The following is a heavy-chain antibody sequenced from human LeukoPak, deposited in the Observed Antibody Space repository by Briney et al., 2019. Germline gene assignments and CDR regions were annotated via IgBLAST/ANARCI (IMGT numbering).Heavy chain of an antibody. J-gene: IGHJ5*02. V-gene: IGHV4-39*01. CDR1: GGSISSSSYF. CDR2: ILYSGST. D-gene: IGHD6-13*01. CDR3: ARVVALAAAARASWFDP. Sequence: SETLSLTCTVSGGSISSSSYFWGWIRQPPGMGLEWIGSILYSGSTYYNPSLKSRVTISVDTSKNQFSLKLSSVTAADTAVYYCARVVALAAAARASWFDPWGQGTLVTVSS.